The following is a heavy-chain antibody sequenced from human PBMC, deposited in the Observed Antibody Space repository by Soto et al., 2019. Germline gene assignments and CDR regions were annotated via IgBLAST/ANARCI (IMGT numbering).Heavy chain of an antibody. CDR2: IWYDGSNK. D-gene: IGHD3-10*01. V-gene: IGHV3-33*01. J-gene: IGHJ4*02. CDR3: ARGGWYYGSGGDLYFDY. CDR1: GFTFSSYG. Sequence: QVQLVESGGGVVQPGRSLRLSCAASGFTFSSYGMHWVRQAPGKGLEWVAVIWYDGSNKYYADSVKGRFTISRDNSKNTLYLQMNSLRAEDTAVYYCARGGWYYGSGGDLYFDYWGQGTLVTVSS.